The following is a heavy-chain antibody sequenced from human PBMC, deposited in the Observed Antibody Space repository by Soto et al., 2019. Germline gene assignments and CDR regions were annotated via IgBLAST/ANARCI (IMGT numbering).Heavy chain of an antibody. CDR3: ARDPDFWSGYPTYGLDV. J-gene: IGHJ6*02. D-gene: IGHD3-3*01. CDR1: GFTFSRYW. CDR2: INFDGSTT. Sequence: GGSLRLSCEASGFTFSRYWMHWVRQVPGEGLVWISRINFDGSTTTYADSVRGRFTIFGDNDKNTVFLQMNSLRAEDTAVYFCARDPDFWSGYPTYGLDVWGQGTTVTVSS. V-gene: IGHV3-74*01.